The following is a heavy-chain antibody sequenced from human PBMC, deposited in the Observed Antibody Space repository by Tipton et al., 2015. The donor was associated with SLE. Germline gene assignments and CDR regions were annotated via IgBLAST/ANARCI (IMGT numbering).Heavy chain of an antibody. CDR1: GGSISGSSYY. CDR3: ARGGEAVAGTSYFQH. J-gene: IGHJ1*01. D-gene: IGHD6-19*01. CDR2: IYYSGST. Sequence: TLSLTCTVSGGSISGSSYYWGWIRQPPGKGLEWIGSIYYSGSTYYNPSLKSRVTISVDTSKNQFSLKLSSVTAADTAVYYCARGGEAVAGTSYFQHWGQGTLVTVSS. V-gene: IGHV4-39*07.